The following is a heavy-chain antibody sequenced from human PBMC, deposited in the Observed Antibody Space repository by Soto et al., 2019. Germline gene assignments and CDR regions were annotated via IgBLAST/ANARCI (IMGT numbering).Heavy chain of an antibody. CDR3: AREIYSGSYFDY. CDR1: GFTFSTYW. J-gene: IGHJ4*02. V-gene: IGHV3-74*01. Sequence: GGSLRLSYAASGFTFSTYWMHWVRQAPGKGLVWVSRINSNGRTTTYADSVKGRFTISRDNAENTLYLQMNSLRAEDTAVYYCAREIYSGSYFDYWGQGALVTVSS. D-gene: IGHD3-10*01. CDR2: INSNGRTT.